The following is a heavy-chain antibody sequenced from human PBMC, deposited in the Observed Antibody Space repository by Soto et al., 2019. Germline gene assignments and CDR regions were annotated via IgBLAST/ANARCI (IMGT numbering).Heavy chain of an antibody. CDR3: ARWALAPSAAPTQGTPNFEY. Sequence: PSETLSLTCAVYGGSFSGYYWSWIRQPPGEGLEWIGEINHSGSTNYNPSLKIRVTISVYTSKNQSSLKLSSVTAADTAVYYCARWALAPSAAPTQGTPNFEYWGQGTMLTVSS. V-gene: IGHV4-34*01. CDR1: GGSFSGYY. D-gene: IGHD1-1*01. J-gene: IGHJ4*02. CDR2: INHSGST.